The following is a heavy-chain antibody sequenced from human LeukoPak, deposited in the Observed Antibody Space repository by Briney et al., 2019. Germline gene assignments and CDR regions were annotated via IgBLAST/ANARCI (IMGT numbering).Heavy chain of an antibody. Sequence: GGSLRLSCAASGFTFSSYSMNWVRQAPGKGLEWVSSISSSSSYIYYADSVKGRFTISRDNAKNSLYLQMNSLRAEDTAVYYCARDPTTGGYYYGMDVWGQGTTVTVSS. CDR2: ISSSSSYI. V-gene: IGHV3-21*04. CDR3: ARDPTTGGYYYGMDV. CDR1: GFTFSSYS. J-gene: IGHJ6*02. D-gene: IGHD3-16*01.